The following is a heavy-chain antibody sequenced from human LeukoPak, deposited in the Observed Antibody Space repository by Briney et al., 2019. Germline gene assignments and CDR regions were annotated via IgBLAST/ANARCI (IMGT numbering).Heavy chain of an antibody. V-gene: IGHV3-74*01. CDR2: IN. CDR1: GFTFSSYW. J-gene: IGHJ6*02. Sequence: GSLRLSCVASGFTFSSYWMHWVRQGPRKGLVWVSRINYADSVRGRFTISRDNAKNTLYLQMNTLRVEDTAVYYCTRDLMDYDVSTGLHHYYMDVWGQGTTVTVSS. D-gene: IGHD3-9*01. CDR3: TRDLMDYDVSTGLHHYYMDV.